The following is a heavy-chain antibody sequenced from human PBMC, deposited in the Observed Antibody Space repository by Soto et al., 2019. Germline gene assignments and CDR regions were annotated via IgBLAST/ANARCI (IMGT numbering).Heavy chain of an antibody. CDR2: IYHSGST. J-gene: IGHJ4*02. V-gene: IGHV4-30-2*01. D-gene: IGHD3-10*01. Sequence: QLQLQESGSGLVKPSQTLSLTCAVSGGSISSGGYSWSWIRQPPGKGLEWIGYIYHSGSTYYNPSLKSRVTVSVDRSKNQFSLKLSSVTAADTAVYYCARDGYYYGSGNDYWGQGTLVTVSS. CDR1: GGSISSGGYS. CDR3: ARDGYYYGSGNDY.